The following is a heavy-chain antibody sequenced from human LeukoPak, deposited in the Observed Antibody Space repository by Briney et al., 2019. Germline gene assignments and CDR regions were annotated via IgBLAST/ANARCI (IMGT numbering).Heavy chain of an antibody. V-gene: IGHV4-59*12. D-gene: IGHD3-3*01. J-gene: IGHJ4*02. Sequence: SETLSLTCTVSGGSISSYYWSWIRQPPGKGLEWIGYIYYSGSTNYNPSLKSRVTISVDTSKNQFSLKLSSVTAADTAVYYCARGPLLRFLEWLSHFDSWGQGTLVTVSS. CDR1: GGSISSYY. CDR3: ARGPLLRFLEWLSHFDS. CDR2: IYYSGST.